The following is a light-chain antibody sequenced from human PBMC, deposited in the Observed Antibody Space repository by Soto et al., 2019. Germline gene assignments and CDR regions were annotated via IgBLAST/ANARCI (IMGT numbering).Light chain of an antibody. CDR2: EVS. V-gene: IGLV2-14*01. Sequence: QSVLTQPASVSGSPGQSITISCTGTSSDVGDYNFVSWYQQHPGKGPKLMIYEVSNRPSGVSNRFSGSKSGNTASLTISGLQAEDEADYYCSSYTSSSTLYVFGTGTKVTL. CDR1: SSDVGDYNF. CDR3: SSYTSSSTLYV. J-gene: IGLJ1*01.